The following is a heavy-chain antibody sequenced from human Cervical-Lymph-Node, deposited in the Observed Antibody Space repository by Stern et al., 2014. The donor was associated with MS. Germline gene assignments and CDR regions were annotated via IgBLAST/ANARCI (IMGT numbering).Heavy chain of an antibody. J-gene: IGHJ6*02. D-gene: IGHD3-3*01. V-gene: IGHV1-2*02. CDR2: TNPNTGDT. CDR3: ARDQRGITIFGVVTDYYYLGMDV. Sequence: VQLEESGAEVKKPGASVKVSCKTSGYIFTGYYIHWVRHAPGQGLEWMAWTNPNTGDTKYAQKFQGRVTMSRDTSISTAYVELSSLTSDDTAVYYCARDQRGITIFGVVTDYYYLGMDVWGQGTTVTVSS. CDR1: GYIFTGYY.